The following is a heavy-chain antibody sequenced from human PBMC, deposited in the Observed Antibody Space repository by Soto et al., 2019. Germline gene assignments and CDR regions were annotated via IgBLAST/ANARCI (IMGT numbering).Heavy chain of an antibody. J-gene: IGHJ4*02. CDR1: GFTFSSYA. CDR3: AKRASGCYFDY. Sequence: EVQLLESGGGLVQPGGSLRLSCAASGFTFSSYAMNWVRQAPGKGLEWISVISGSGGSTYYADSVKGRFTISRDNSKHTLYLQMKSLGAEDTAVYYCAKRASGCYFDYWGQGTLVTVSS. D-gene: IGHD7-27*01. V-gene: IGHV3-23*01. CDR2: ISGSGGST.